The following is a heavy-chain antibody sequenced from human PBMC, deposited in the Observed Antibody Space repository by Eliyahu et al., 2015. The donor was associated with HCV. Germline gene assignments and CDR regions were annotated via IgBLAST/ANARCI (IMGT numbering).Heavy chain of an antibody. D-gene: IGHD4-17*01. V-gene: IGHV4-38-2*01. Sequence: QVQLQESGPGLVKPSETLSLTCAVSGFSISSGSYWGWIRQPPGKGLEWIGTIYHSGSTHYNPSLRSRVTISVDTSRNHFSLNLRSVTAADTAVYYCARNVDYDDYPKWFDPLGPGNPGHRLL. CDR3: ARNVDYDDYPKWFDP. CDR2: IYHSGST. CDR1: GFSISSGSY. J-gene: IGHJ5*02.